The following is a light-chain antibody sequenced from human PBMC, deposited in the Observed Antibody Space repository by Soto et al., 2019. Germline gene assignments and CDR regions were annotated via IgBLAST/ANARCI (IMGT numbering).Light chain of an antibody. V-gene: IGKV1-27*01. CDR3: QKYNNAPRT. CDR1: QGISNY. J-gene: IGKJ1*01. CDR2: AES. Sequence: DIQMTQSPSSLSASVGDTVTITCRASQGISNYLAWYQQKPGQVPNLLIYAESTLQSGVPSRFSGSGSGTDFTLTIRSLRPEDVAAYYCQKYNNAPRTFGQGTKVEI.